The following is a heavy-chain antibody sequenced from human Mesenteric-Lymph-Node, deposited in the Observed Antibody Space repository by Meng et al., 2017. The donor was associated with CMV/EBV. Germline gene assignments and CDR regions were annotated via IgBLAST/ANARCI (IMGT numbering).Heavy chain of an antibody. CDR1: GGSISSSCYY. D-gene: IGHD3-10*01. CDR3: ARALESGFV. J-gene: IGHJ6*02. V-gene: IGHV4-39*07. Sequence: GSLRLSCTVSGGSISSSCYYWGWIRQPPGKGLEWIGSIYYSGSTYYNPSLKSRVTISVDTSKNQFSLKLNSVTAADTAVYYCARALESGFVWGQGTTVTVSS. CDR2: IYYSGST.